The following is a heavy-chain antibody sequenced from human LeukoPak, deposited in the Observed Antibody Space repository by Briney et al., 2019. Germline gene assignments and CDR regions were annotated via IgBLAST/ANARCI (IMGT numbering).Heavy chain of an antibody. CDR1: GFTFSSYG. Sequence: GGSLRLSCAASGFTFSSYGMHWVRQAPGKGLEWVAVISYDGSNKYYADSVKGRFTISRDNSKNTLYLQMNSLRAEDTAVYYCAKDPTSGWSTPQIGYWGQGTLVTVSS. D-gene: IGHD6-13*01. CDR3: AKDPTSGWSTPQIGY. J-gene: IGHJ4*02. CDR2: ISYDGSNK. V-gene: IGHV3-30*18.